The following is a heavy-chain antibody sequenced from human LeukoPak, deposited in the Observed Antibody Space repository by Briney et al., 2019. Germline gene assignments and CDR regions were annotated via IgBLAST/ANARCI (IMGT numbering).Heavy chain of an antibody. CDR3: TTDYEAHGDIGY. CDR1: GFTSSNAW. D-gene: IGHD4-17*01. V-gene: IGHV3-15*01. J-gene: IGHJ4*02. Sequence: GGSLRLSCAASGFTSSNAWMSRVRQAPGKGLEWVGRIKSKTDGGTTDYAAPVKGRFTISRDDSKNTLYLQMNSLKTEDTAVYYCTTDYEAHGDIGYWGQGTLVTVSS. CDR2: IKSKTDGGTT.